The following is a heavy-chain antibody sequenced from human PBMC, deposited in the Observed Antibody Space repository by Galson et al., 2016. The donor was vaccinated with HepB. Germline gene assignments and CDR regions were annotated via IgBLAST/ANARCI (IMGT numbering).Heavy chain of an antibody. V-gene: IGHV3-33*01. CDR2: VWYDEINK. D-gene: IGHD5-18*01. J-gene: IGHJ4*02. Sequence: SLRLSCAASGFTFSRHGMHWVRQAPGKGLEWVAVVWYDEINKYYADSVKGRFTISRDNSKNTLYLHMNSLRAEDTAVYFCARESGGYISGYWNTWFFFDSWGQGTQVTVSP. CDR1: GFTFSRHG. CDR3: ARESGGYISGYWNTWFFFDS.